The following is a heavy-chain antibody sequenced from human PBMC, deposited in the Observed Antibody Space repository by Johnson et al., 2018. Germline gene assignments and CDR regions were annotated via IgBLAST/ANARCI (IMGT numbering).Heavy chain of an antibody. CDR3: AKRYYSASGSFDS. CDR1: GFSFSTYS. D-gene: IGHD3-10*01. Sequence: VQLVESGGGLVQPGESLRLSCAASGFSFSTYSMSWVRQAPGKGLEWVSNLSGGGTNTFLADSGRGRFTISRDNSRNTLYLEMNSLGAEDTAVYYCAKRYYSASGSFDSWGQGTLVTVSS. J-gene: IGHJ4*02. CDR2: LSGGGTNT. V-gene: IGHV3-23*04.